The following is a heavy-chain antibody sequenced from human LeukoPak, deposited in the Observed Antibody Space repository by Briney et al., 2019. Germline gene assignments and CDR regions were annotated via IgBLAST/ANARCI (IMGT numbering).Heavy chain of an antibody. CDR2: INHSGST. Sequence: PSETLSLTCAVYGGSFSGYYWSWIRQPPGKGLEWIGEINHSGSTNYTQSLKNRVTISVDTSKNQFSLKLSSVSAADTAVYYCARVVQGFDDFEIWGQGTMVTVSS. J-gene: IGHJ3*02. V-gene: IGHV4-34*01. CDR3: ARVVQGFDDFEI. CDR1: GGSFSGYY. D-gene: IGHD2-2*01.